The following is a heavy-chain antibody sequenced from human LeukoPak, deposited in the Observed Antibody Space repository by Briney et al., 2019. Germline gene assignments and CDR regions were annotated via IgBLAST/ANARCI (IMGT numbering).Heavy chain of an antibody. J-gene: IGHJ3*02. D-gene: IGHD3-3*01. V-gene: IGHV4-59*01. Sequence: SETLSLTCTVSDDFIRRESWTWIRQPPGKGLEYIGYISYSGTTDYKPPLESRVTISRGPSKNQFSLSLTSVTAADTAVYFCARWGETSALRMNAFDIWGQGTMVTVSS. CDR1: DDFIRRES. CDR2: ISYSGTT. CDR3: ARWGETSALRMNAFDI.